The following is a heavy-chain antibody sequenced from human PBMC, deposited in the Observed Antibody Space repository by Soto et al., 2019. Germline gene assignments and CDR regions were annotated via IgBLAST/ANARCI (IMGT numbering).Heavy chain of an antibody. CDR3: AKGSSITIFGVGYYYYYGMDV. D-gene: IGHD3-3*01. CDR1: GFTFSSYA. Sequence: GGSLRLSCAASGFTFSSYAMSWVRQAPGKGLEWVSAISGSGGSTYYADSVKGRFTISRDNSKNTLYLQMNSLRAEDTAVYYCAKGSSITIFGVGYYYYYGMDVWGQGTTVTVSS. J-gene: IGHJ6*02. V-gene: IGHV3-23*01. CDR2: ISGSGGST.